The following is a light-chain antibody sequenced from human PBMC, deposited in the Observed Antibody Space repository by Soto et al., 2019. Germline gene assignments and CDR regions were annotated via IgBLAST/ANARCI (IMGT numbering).Light chain of an antibody. V-gene: IGKV3-15*01. CDR2: GAS. CDR3: QQYNNWPYT. Sequence: EMVMTQSPATQSVSPGERASLSCRASQSIGGNLAWYQQKPGQAPRLLIYGASTRATGVPARFSGSGSRTDFPLTVSSLQSEDFAIYYCQQYNNWPYTLGQGTKLEI. J-gene: IGKJ2*01. CDR1: QSIGGN.